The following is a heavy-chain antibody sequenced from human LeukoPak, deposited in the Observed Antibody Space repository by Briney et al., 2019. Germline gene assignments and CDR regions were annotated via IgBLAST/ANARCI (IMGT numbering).Heavy chain of an antibody. Sequence: KCGESLKISCKGSGYSFTNYWISWVRQIPGKGLGWMGRIDPSDSYTNYSPSFQGHVTISADKSISTAYLQWSSLKASDTAIYYCARLKLPLYNWFDPWGQGTLVTVSS. CDR1: GYSFTNYW. V-gene: IGHV5-10-1*01. D-gene: IGHD1-7*01. CDR3: ARLKLPLYNWFDP. J-gene: IGHJ5*02. CDR2: IDPSDSYT.